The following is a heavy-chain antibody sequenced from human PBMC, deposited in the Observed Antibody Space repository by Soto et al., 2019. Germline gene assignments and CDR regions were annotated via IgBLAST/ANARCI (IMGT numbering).Heavy chain of an antibody. V-gene: IGHV1-69*01. CDR2: IIRIFGTA. CDR3: ARASGMSYFDS. Sequence: QVQLVQSGAEVKKPGSSVEVSCKTPGGTFSNYGLTWVRQAPGQGLEWLGGIIRIFGTAKYAQKFQGRVTITADESTSTGYMELTSLKSDDTAVYYCARASGMSYFDSWGQGTLVTVSS. J-gene: IGHJ4*02. CDR1: GGTFSNYG.